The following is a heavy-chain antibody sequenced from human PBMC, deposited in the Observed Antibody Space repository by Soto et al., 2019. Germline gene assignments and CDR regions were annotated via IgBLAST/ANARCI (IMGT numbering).Heavy chain of an antibody. Sequence: QVQLQQSGPGLVKPSQTLSLTCDISGDSVSSNSAAWNWIRQSPSRGVEWLGRTSYRSKWYNDYPVSVNSRTTINPDTSKNHSSLQLLSVTPEDTALYYCPSSDISGFGFDYWGHGTLVTVSS. CDR2: TSYRSKWYN. J-gene: IGHJ4*01. V-gene: IGHV6-1*01. CDR1: GDSVSSNSAA. CDR3: PSSDISGFGFDY. D-gene: IGHD3-22*01.